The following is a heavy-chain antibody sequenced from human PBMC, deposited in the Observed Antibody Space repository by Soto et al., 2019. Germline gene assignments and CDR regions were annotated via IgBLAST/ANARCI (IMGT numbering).Heavy chain of an antibody. CDR2: ISAYHGIA. J-gene: IGHJ4*02. Sequence: ASVKVSCKASGGTFSSYTISWVRPAPGQGLEWMGWISAYHGIANYAQKLQGTVTMTTDTSTSTAYMELRSLRSDDTAVYYCATYSSSSLPNFDYWGQGTLVTVSS. D-gene: IGHD6-6*01. CDR1: GGTFSSYT. CDR3: ATYSSSSLPNFDY. V-gene: IGHV1-18*01.